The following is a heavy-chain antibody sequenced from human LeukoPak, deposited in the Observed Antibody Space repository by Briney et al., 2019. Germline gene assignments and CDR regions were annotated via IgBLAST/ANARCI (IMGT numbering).Heavy chain of an antibody. V-gene: IGHV4-59*02. D-gene: IGHD7-27*01. Sequence: PSETLSLTCSVSGDSVSRYYWSWIRQPPGKGLEWIGHIYHSGITNYNPSLKSRVTISLDTSKNHFSLKLTSVTAADTAVYYCARHNWGGQRNWFDPWGQGTLVTVSS. CDR2: IYHSGIT. J-gene: IGHJ5*02. CDR3: ARHNWGGQRNWFDP. CDR1: GDSVSRYY.